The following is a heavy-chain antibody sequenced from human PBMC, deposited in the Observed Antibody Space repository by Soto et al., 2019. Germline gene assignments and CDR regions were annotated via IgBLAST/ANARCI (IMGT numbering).Heavy chain of an antibody. CDR2: IYYSGST. D-gene: IGHD2-15*01. Sequence: PSETLSLTCTVSGGSISSYYWSWIRQPPGKGLEWIGYIYYSGSTNYNPSLKSRVTISVDTSKNQFSLKLSSVTAADTAVYYCASGGVVVVAAMGVFDIWGQGTMVTVSS. CDR1: GGSISSYY. CDR3: ASGGVVVVAAMGVFDI. V-gene: IGHV4-59*08. J-gene: IGHJ3*02.